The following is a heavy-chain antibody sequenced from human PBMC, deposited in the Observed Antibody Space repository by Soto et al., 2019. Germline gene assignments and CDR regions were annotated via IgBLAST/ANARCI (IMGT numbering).Heavy chain of an antibody. J-gene: IGHJ4*02. CDR3: ATERMGSYGY. Sequence: GGSLRLSCAASGVTFSSYWMSWVRQAPGKGLEWVANIKQDGSDKYYVDSVKGRFTVSRDNAKNSLYLQMNSLGAEDTAVYYCATERMGSYGYWGQGTLVTVSS. CDR1: GVTFSSYW. CDR2: IKQDGSDK. D-gene: IGHD2-15*01. V-gene: IGHV3-7*04.